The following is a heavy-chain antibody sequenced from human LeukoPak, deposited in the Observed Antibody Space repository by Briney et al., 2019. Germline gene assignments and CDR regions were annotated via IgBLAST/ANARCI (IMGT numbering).Heavy chain of an antibody. D-gene: IGHD1-1*01. Sequence: GGSLRLSCAASGFTFSSYWMSWIRQAPGKGLEWVANIKEDGSEKYYVDSVRGRFTISRDNAKNSLSLQMYSLRAEDTAVYYCARDRTGNDYWGQGALVTVSS. CDR3: ARDRTGNDY. V-gene: IGHV3-7*01. CDR2: IKEDGSEK. CDR1: GFTFSSYW. J-gene: IGHJ4*02.